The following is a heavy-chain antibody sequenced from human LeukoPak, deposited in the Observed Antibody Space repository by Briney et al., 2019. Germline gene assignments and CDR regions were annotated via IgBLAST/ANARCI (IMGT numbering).Heavy chain of an antibody. V-gene: IGHV3-30*02. CDR2: IRYDGTNK. J-gene: IGHJ4*02. Sequence: GGSLRLSCAASGLTFINHGMHWVRQTPGKGLEWVAFIRYDGTNKYYADSVKGRFTISRDNSKNMLFLQMNSLRAEDTAVYYCARDKVQGSEWGSNFDYWGQGTLVTVSS. CDR1: GLTFINHG. D-gene: IGHD2-15*01. CDR3: ARDKVQGSEWGSNFDY.